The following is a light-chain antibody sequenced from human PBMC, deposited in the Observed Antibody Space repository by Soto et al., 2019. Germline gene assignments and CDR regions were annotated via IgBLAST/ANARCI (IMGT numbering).Light chain of an antibody. Sequence: QSALTQPASVSGSPGQSITISCTGTSSDVGGYDFVSWYRQYPGQAPKILIYEVTHRPSGVPDRFSGSKSGNTASLTISGLQADDEADNSCSSYTIPSSPVCGPGTKVTVL. J-gene: IGLJ1*01. CDR2: EVT. V-gene: IGLV2-14*01. CDR1: SSDVGGYDF. CDR3: SSYTIPSSPV.